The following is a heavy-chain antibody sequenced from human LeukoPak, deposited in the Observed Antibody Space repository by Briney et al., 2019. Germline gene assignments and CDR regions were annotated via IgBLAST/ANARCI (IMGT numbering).Heavy chain of an antibody. CDR2: IRYDESNK. CDR3: AKDYSKTSYYGSGTYYRPSWFDP. CDR1: GFTFSSYG. V-gene: IGHV3-30*02. D-gene: IGHD3-10*01. Sequence: GGSLRLSCAASGFTFSSYGMHWVRQAPGKGLEWVAFIRYDESNKYYADSVKGRFTISRDNSKNTLYLQMNSLRAEDTAVYYCAKDYSKTSYYGSGTYYRPSWFDPWGQGTLVTVSS. J-gene: IGHJ5*02.